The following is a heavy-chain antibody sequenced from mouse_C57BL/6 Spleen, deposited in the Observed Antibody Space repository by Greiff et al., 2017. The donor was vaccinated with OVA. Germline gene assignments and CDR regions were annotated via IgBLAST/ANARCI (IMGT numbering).Heavy chain of an antibody. CDR1: GYSFTGYY. Sequence: VHVKQSGPELVKPGASVKISCKASGYSFTGYYMNWVKQSPEKSLEWIGEINPSTGGTTYNQKFKAKATLTVDKSSSTAYMQLKSLTSEDSAVYYCARMVYYGSSTPFDYWGQGTTLTVSS. CDR2: INPSTGGT. CDR3: ARMVYYGSSTPFDY. J-gene: IGHJ2*01. V-gene: IGHV1-42*01. D-gene: IGHD1-1*01.